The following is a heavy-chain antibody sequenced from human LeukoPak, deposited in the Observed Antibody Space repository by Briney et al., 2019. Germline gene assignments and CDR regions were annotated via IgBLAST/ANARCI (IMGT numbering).Heavy chain of an antibody. J-gene: IGHJ4*02. Sequence: GGALRLSCAASGFTFSDYYMSWIRQAPGKGLEWVAYISSSGSTIYYADSVKGRFTISRDNAKNSLYLQMNSLRAEDTAVYYCARAKPKNMVRGLIMRRESRYYFDYWGQGTLVTVSS. CDR2: ISSSGSTI. CDR1: GFTFSDYY. CDR3: ARAKPKNMVRGLIMRRESRYYFDY. V-gene: IGHV3-11*01. D-gene: IGHD3-10*01.